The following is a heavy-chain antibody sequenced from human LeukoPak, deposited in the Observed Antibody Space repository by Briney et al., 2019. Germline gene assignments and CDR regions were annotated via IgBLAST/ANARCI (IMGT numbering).Heavy chain of an antibody. CDR1: GFTFSSYA. Sequence: GGSLRLSCAASGFTFSSYAMSWVRQAPGKGLECVSAISGSGGSTYYADSVKGRFTISRDNSKNTLYLQMNSLRAEDTAVYYCAKDPTPYSNYGSYFDYWGQGTLVTVSS. CDR3: AKDPTPYSNYGSYFDY. V-gene: IGHV3-23*01. CDR2: ISGSGGST. D-gene: IGHD4-4*01. J-gene: IGHJ4*02.